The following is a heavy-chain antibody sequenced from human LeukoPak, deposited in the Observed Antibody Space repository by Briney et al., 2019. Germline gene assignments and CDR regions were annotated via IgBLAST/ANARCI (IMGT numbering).Heavy chain of an antibody. CDR2: IYYSGST. CDR1: GGSISSYY. Sequence: SETLSLTCTVSGGSISSYYWSWIRQPPGKGLEWIGYIYYSGSTNYNPSLKSRVTISVDKSKNQFSLKLSSVTAADTAVYYCARVAVHCSSTSCYAEGYDYWGQGTLVTVSS. J-gene: IGHJ4*02. D-gene: IGHD2-2*01. CDR3: ARVAVHCSSTSCYAEGYDY. V-gene: IGHV4-59*12.